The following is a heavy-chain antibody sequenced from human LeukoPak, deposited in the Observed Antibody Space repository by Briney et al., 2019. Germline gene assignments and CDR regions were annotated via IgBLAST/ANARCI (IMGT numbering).Heavy chain of an antibody. CDR2: IYYSGST. Sequence: SETLSLTCTVSGGSISSYYWSWIRQPPGKGLEWIGYIYYSGSTNYNPSLKSRVTISVDTSKNQFSLKLSSVTAADTAVYCCARSLAVFADNWGQGTLVTVSS. CDR3: ARSLAVFADN. V-gene: IGHV4-59*12. CDR1: GGSISSYY. J-gene: IGHJ4*02. D-gene: IGHD2-8*02.